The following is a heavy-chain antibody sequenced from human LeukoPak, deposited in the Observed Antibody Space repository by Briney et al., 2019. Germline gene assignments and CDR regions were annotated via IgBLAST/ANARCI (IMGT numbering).Heavy chain of an antibody. D-gene: IGHD7-27*01. Sequence: SVKVSCKASGYTFTSYGISWVRQAPGQGLEWMGGIIPIFGTANYAQKFQGRVTITTDESTSTAYMELSSLRSEDTAVYYCARGAGESLYFDYWGQGTLVTVSS. V-gene: IGHV1-69*05. J-gene: IGHJ4*02. CDR1: GYTFTSYG. CDR2: IIPIFGTA. CDR3: ARGAGESLYFDY.